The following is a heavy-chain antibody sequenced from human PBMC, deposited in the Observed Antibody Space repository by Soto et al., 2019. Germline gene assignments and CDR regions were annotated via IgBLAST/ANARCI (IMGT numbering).Heavy chain of an antibody. CDR2: IWYDGSNK. J-gene: IGHJ4*02. CDR1: GFTFSSYG. D-gene: IGHD2-2*01. V-gene: IGHV3-33*01. CDR3: ARGVPNCSSSSCYFDF. Sequence: GGSLRLSCAASGFTFSSYGMHWVRQAPGKGLEWVAVIWYDGSNKYYADSVKGRFTISRDNSKNTLYLQMNSLRAEDTAVYYCARGVPNCSSSSCYFDFWGQGILVTVSS.